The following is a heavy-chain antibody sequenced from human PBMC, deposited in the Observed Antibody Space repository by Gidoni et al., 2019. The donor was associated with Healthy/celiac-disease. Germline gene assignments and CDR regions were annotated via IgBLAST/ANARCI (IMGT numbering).Heavy chain of an antibody. V-gene: IGHV3-15*01. J-gene: IGHJ4*02. CDR2: IKSKTDGGTT. D-gene: IGHD3-22*01. Sequence: LEWVGRIKSKTDGGTTDYAAPVKGRFTISRDDSKNTLYLQMNSLKTEDTAVYYCTTQWKYYYDSSGYWLLDYWGQGTLVTVSS. CDR3: TTQWKYYYDSSGYWLLDY.